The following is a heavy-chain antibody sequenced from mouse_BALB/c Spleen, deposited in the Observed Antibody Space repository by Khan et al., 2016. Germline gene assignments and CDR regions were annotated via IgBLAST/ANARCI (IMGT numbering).Heavy chain of an antibody. Sequence: DLVKPGASVKLSCKAAGYTFTSYWINWIKQRPGQGLEWIGRIAPGSGSTYYNEMFKGKATLTVDTSSSTAYMQLSSLSSEDSAVXFCAREGAVSLMDYWGQGTSVTVSS. CDR2: IAPGSGST. J-gene: IGHJ4*01. D-gene: IGHD1-1*01. CDR1: GYTFTSYW. V-gene: IGHV1S41*01. CDR3: AREGAVSLMDY.